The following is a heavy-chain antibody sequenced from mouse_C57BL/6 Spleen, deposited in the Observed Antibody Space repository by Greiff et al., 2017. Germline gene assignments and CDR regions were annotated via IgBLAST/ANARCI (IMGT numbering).Heavy chain of an antibody. CDR2: IWSGGST. Sequence: VKLMESGPGLVQPSQSLSITCTVSGFSLTSYGVHWVRQSPGKGLEWLGVIWSGGSTDYNAAFISRLSISKDNSKSQVFFKMNSLQADDTAIYYCARSGTVGYFDVWGTGTTVTVSS. J-gene: IGHJ1*03. D-gene: IGHD1-1*01. CDR3: ARSGTVGYFDV. V-gene: IGHV2-2*01. CDR1: GFSLTSYG.